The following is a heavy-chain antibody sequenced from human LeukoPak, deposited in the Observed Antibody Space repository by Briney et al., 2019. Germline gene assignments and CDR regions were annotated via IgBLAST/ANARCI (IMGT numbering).Heavy chain of an antibody. CDR2: IHTGNGDT. V-gene: IGHV1-3*04. CDR3: ARGLWSAHRREYYFDS. CDR1: GYTFTNYA. D-gene: IGHD3-3*01. Sequence: ASVKVSCKASGYTFTNYAVNWMRQAPGQRLEWMGWIHTGNGDTKFSQNYQARVTITRDASASTAYMELSSPTSEDTAVYFCARGLWSAHRREYYFDSWGQGTLVTVSS. J-gene: IGHJ4*02.